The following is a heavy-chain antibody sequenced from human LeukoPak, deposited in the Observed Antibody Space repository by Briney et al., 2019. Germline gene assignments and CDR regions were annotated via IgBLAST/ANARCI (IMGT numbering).Heavy chain of an antibody. CDR2: ISYSGGST. D-gene: IGHD3-3*01. J-gene: IGHJ4*02. V-gene: IGHV3-23*01. CDR3: ARGYDFWSGTYYFDY. Sequence: GGSLRLSCAAPGFTFSSYAMSWVRQPPGKGLEWVSAISYSGGSTYYADSVKGRFTISRDNSKNTLYLQMNSLRAEDTAVYYCARGYDFWSGTYYFDYWGQGTLVTVSS. CDR1: GFTFSSYA.